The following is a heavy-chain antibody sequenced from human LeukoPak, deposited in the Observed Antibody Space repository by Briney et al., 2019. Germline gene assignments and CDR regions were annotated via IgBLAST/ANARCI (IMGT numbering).Heavy chain of an antibody. Sequence: PGGSLRLSRTSSVFIYREYAMNGFGQAPGMGLEWIGLIETGGSGGETEYAASVEGRFTISRADSRSIAYLRMNSLKTEDTAVYYCGRGAGYYDSDDYHSGRNDASDFWGRGTMVAVIS. V-gene: IGHV3-49*03. CDR1: VFIYREYA. D-gene: IGHD3-22*01. CDR2: IETGGSGGET. J-gene: IGHJ3*01. CDR3: GRGAGYYDSDDYHSGRNDASDF.